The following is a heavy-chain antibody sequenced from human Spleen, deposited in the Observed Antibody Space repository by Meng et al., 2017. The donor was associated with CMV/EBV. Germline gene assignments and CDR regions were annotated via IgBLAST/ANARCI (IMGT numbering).Heavy chain of an antibody. J-gene: IGHJ5*02. CDR2: INPNSGGT. Sequence: ASVKVSCKASGYTFTGYYMHWVRQAPGQGLEWMGWINPNSGGTNYAQKFQGRVTMTTDTSTSTAYMALRSLRSDDTAVYYCARDRGCSSTSCYIFGFDPWGQGTLVTVSS. V-gene: IGHV1-2*02. CDR3: ARDRGCSSTSCYIFGFDP. D-gene: IGHD2-2*02. CDR1: GYTFTGYY.